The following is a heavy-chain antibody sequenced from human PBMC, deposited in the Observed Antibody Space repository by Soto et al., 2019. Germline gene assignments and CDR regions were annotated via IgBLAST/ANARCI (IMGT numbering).Heavy chain of an antibody. V-gene: IGHV3-74*01. Sequence: PGGSLRLSCEASGFIFSSYSMHWVRQAPGKGLVWVSRINDNGRRTNYADSVKGRFTMSRDNAQNTVYLQMNSLRAEDTAVYYCARDVELQSFDYWGQGILVTVSS. CDR1: GFIFSSYS. CDR3: ARDVELQSFDY. J-gene: IGHJ4*02. CDR2: INDNGRRT. D-gene: IGHD1-26*01.